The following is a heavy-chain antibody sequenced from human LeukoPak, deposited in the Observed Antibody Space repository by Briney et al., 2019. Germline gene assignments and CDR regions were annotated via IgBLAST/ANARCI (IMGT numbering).Heavy chain of an antibody. CDR2: INPNSGGT. CDR1: GYTFTGNF. CDR3: AREGGEDGQD. D-gene: IGHD2-21*01. Sequence: GASVKVSCKASGYTFTGNFVHWVRQAPGQGLEWMGWINPNSGGTNYAQKFQGRVTMTRDTSISTAYMELRRLRSDDTAVYYCAREGGEDGQDWGQGTLVTVSS. V-gene: IGHV1-2*02. J-gene: IGHJ4*02.